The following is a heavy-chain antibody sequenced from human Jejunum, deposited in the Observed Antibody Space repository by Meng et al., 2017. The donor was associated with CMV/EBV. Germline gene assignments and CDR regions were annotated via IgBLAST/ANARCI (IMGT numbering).Heavy chain of an antibody. D-gene: IGHD4-11*01. Sequence: GDYLRRGCHSWGWIRRPAGKGVGWIGYVYYSGSPKKSPSLNSRVTMSVDTSKNHFSLKVTSVTAADTAIYFCARGPASNGGDRFDPWGQGTLVTSPQ. CDR2: VYYSGSP. V-gene: IGHV4-61*03. CDR1: GDYLRRGCHS. J-gene: IGHJ5*02. CDR3: ARGPASNGGDRFDP.